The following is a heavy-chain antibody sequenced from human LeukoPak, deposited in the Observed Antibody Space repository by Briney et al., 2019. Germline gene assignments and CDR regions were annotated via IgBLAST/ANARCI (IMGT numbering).Heavy chain of an antibody. D-gene: IGHD4-4*01. CDR2: ISSSSSTI. CDR1: GFTFSSYS. CDR3: ARSKRIDY. Sequence: GGSLRLSCAASGFTFSSYSMNWVRQAPGKGLEWVSYISSSSSTIYYADSVKGRFTISRDNAKHSLYLQMNSLRAEDTAVYYCARSKRIDYWGQGALVTVSS. V-gene: IGHV3-48*01. J-gene: IGHJ4*02.